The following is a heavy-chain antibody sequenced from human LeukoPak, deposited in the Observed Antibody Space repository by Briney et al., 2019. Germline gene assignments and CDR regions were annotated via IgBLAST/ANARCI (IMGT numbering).Heavy chain of an antibody. J-gene: IGHJ4*02. D-gene: IGHD4-17*01. Sequence: GGSLRLSCAASGFTFSTYAMHWVRQAPGKGLEWVAVISYDGSNKYYADSVKGRFTISRDNSKNTLSLQMNSLRAEDTAVYYCARAGRYDYGDYGWNYWGQGTLVTVSS. CDR2: ISYDGSNK. CDR3: ARAGRYDYGDYGWNY. CDR1: GFTFSTYA. V-gene: IGHV3-30*04.